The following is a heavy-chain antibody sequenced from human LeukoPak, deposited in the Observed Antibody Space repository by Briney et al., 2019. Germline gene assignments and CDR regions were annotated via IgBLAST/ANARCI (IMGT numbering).Heavy chain of an antibody. V-gene: IGHV3-48*03. CDR2: ISSSGSTI. J-gene: IGHJ4*02. D-gene: IGHD3-22*01. CDR1: GFTFSSYE. Sequence: GGSLRLSCAASGFTFSSYEMNWVRQAPGKGLEWVSYISSSGSTIYYADSVKGRFTISRDNAKNSLYLQMNSLRAEDTAVYYCARDHMIVVAEFDYWGQGTLVTVSS. CDR3: ARDHMIVVAEFDY.